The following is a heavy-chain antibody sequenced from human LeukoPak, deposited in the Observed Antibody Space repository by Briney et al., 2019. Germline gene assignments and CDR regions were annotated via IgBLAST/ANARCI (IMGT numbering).Heavy chain of an antibody. CDR1: GYTFTIYG. CDR2: ISAYNGNT. V-gene: IGHV1-18*01. CDR3: AKEGGYGELSSYFDY. D-gene: IGHD3-16*02. J-gene: IGHJ4*02. Sequence: GASVKVSFTASGYTFTIYGISWVRQAPGQGLEWMGWISAYNGNTNYAQKLQGRVTMTTDTSTSTAYMELRSLRSDDTAVYYCAKEGGYGELSSYFDYWGQGTLVTVSS.